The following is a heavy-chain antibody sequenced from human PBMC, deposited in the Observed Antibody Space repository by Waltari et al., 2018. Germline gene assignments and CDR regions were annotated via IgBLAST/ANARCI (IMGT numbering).Heavy chain of an antibody. Sequence: QVQLQESGPGLAKPSETLSLTCTVSGVSITSSDYYWGWVRQPPGKALEWVGTIYYDDRTSYNPSLRSRVTISLDTSKNEFSLTLSSVTAADTALFFCARQSHSFYYHTNGYFWHGFVVWGPGAMVTVSS. D-gene: IGHD3-22*01. CDR2: IYYDDRT. J-gene: IGHJ3*01. CDR1: GVSITSSDYY. V-gene: IGHV4-39*01. CDR3: ARQSHSFYYHTNGYFWHGFVV.